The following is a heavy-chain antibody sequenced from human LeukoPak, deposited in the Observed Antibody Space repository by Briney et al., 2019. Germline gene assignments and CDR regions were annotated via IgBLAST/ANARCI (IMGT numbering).Heavy chain of an antibody. CDR1: GFTFSSYA. CDR2: ISYDGSNK. CDR3: RGDYVGY. V-gene: IGHV3-30*04. J-gene: IGHJ4*02. Sequence: GGSLRLSCAASGFTFSSYAMHWVRQAPGKGLEWVAVISYDGSNKYYADSVKGRFTISRDNSKNTLYLQVNSLRAEDTAVYYCRGDYVGYWGQGTLVTVSS.